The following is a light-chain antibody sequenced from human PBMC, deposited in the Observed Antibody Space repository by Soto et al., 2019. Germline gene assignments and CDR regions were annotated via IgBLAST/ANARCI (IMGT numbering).Light chain of an antibody. CDR3: QHYNGR. V-gene: IGKV1-5*01. J-gene: IGKJ2*03. CDR1: QSISNW. Sequence: DIQMTQSPSTLSASVGDRVTITCRPSQSISNWLAWYQQKPGKAPKVLIYDASSLKSGVPSRFSGSGSESDFTVTINSLQPDDFATYYCQHYNGRFGQGTRLEI. CDR2: DAS.